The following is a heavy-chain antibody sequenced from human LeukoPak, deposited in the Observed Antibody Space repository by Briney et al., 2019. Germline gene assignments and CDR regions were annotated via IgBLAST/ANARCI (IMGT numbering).Heavy chain of an antibody. CDR1: GFIFSNYW. Sequence: GGSLRLSCSASGFIFSNYWMTWVRQAPGKGLEWVANIKQDGSEKYYVDSVKGRFTISRDNAKNSLYLQMNSLRAEDTAVYYCARGPPCREYCSLEFYFDYWGQGTLVTVSS. CDR2: IKQDGSEK. J-gene: IGHJ4*02. V-gene: IGHV3-7*05. D-gene: IGHD2/OR15-2a*01. CDR3: ARGPPCREYCSLEFYFDY.